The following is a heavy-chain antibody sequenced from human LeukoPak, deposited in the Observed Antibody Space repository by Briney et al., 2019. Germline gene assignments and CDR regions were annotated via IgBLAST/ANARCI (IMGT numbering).Heavy chain of an antibody. CDR2: ISGSGSTI. J-gene: IGHJ4*02. CDR1: GFTFSSHE. CDR3: AKGKWYPDY. D-gene: IGHD2-15*01. V-gene: IGHV3-48*03. Sequence: PGGSLRLSCAASGFTFSSHEMNWVRQAPGKGLEWVSYISGSGSTIYYADSVKGRFTISRDSAKNSLYLQLNSLRADDTAVYYCAKGKWYPDYWGQGILVTVSS.